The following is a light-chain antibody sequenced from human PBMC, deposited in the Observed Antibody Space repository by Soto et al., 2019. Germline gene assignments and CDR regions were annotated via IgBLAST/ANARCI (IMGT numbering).Light chain of an antibody. V-gene: IGLV2-14*03. J-gene: IGLJ3*02. CDR1: SSDVGGYNY. CDR2: DVR. CDR3: SSYTTSGALV. Sequence: QSAVTQPAYVSGSPGQSITISCTGTSSDVGGYNYVSWYQQHPDKAPKLLIFDVRSRPSGISNRFSGSKSGNTASLTISGLQAADGADYYCSSYTTSGALVFGGGTKLTVL.